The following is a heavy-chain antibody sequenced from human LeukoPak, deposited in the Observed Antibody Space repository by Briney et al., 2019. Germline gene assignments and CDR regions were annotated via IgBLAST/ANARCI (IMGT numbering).Heavy chain of an antibody. CDR3: ARDFLPLVPAAVPIWFDP. J-gene: IGHJ5*02. CDR1: GYTFTGYY. CDR2: ISAYNGNT. V-gene: IGHV1-18*04. D-gene: IGHD2-2*01. Sequence: ASVKVSCKASGYTFTGYYMHWVRQAPGQGLEWMGWISAYNGNTNYAQKLQGRVTMTTDTSTSTAYMELRSLRSDDTAVYYCARDFLPLVPAAVPIWFDPWGQGTLVTVSS.